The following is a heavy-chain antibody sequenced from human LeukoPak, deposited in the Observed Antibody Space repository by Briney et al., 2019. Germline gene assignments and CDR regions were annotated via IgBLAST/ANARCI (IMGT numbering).Heavy chain of an antibody. Sequence: GGPLPLSRAPWGFTFSSYVMHWLRQPPGKGLEYVSAHSSNEGSPHHATSVKGRFTISSDNSKNTLYLQMAGVRAEDMAVYYCARAEVVWFGELYAFDIWGQGTMVTVSS. J-gene: IGHJ3*02. V-gene: IGHV3-64*01. D-gene: IGHD3-10*01. CDR1: GFTFSSYV. CDR3: ARAEVVWFGELYAFDI. CDR2: HSSNEGSP.